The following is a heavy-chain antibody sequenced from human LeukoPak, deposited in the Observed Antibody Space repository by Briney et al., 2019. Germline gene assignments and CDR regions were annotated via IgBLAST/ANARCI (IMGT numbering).Heavy chain of an antibody. V-gene: IGHV3-23*01. CDR3: AKDLSSPMVRGVRGAFDI. J-gene: IGHJ3*02. D-gene: IGHD3-10*01. CDR1: GFTFSSYG. CDR2: ISGSGGST. Sequence: PGGSLRLSCAASGFTFSSYGMSWVRQAPGKGLEWVSAISGSGGSTYYADSVKGRFTISRDNSKNTLYLQMNSLRAEDTAVYYCAKDLSSPMVRGVRGAFDIWGQGTMVTVSS.